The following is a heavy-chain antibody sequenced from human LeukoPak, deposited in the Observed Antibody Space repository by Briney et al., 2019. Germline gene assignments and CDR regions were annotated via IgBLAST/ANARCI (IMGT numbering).Heavy chain of an antibody. D-gene: IGHD3-10*01. CDR2: ISGGGGST. J-gene: IGHJ3*02. CDR3: ANSVYGSGSLLTFDI. V-gene: IGHV3-23*01. Sequence: PGGSLRLSCAASGFTFSSYAMSWVRQAPGRGLEWVSGISGGGGSTFYADSVKGRFTISRDNSKNTLYLRMSSLRAEDTAVYFCANSVYGSGSLLTFDIWGQAAMGTVSS. CDR1: GFTFSSYA.